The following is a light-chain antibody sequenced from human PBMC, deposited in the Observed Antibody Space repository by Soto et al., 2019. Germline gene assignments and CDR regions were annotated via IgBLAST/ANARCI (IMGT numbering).Light chain of an antibody. V-gene: IGKV3-20*01. CDR3: QQYGSSPRWT. Sequence: DMVLTQSPGTLSLFPGERATLSCLAIQSVSSSYLAWDQQKPSQAPRLLIYGAYNWASGIPDRFSGSGSGTDFTLTISSLEPEDFAVYYCQQYGSSPRWTFGQGTKVDTK. CDR2: GAY. CDR1: QSVSSSY. J-gene: IGKJ1*01.